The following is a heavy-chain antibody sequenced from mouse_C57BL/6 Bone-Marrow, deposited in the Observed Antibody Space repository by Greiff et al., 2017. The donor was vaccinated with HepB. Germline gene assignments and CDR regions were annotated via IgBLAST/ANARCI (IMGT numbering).Heavy chain of an antibody. V-gene: IGHV1-18*01. CDR1: GYTFTDYN. CDR2: INPNNGGT. Sequence: SGPELVKPGASVKIPCKASGYTFTDYNMDWVKQSHGKSLEWIGDINPNNGGTIYNQKFKGKATLTVDKSSSTAYMELRSLTSEDTAVYYCARAPSLLLRYFDVWGTGTTVTVSS. D-gene: IGHD1-1*01. J-gene: IGHJ1*03. CDR3: ARAPSLLLRYFDV.